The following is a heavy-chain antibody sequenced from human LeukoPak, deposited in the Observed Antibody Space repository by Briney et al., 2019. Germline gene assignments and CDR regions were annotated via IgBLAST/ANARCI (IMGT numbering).Heavy chain of an antibody. CDR2: IWPDGSIK. CDR3: ARRNHAYDWDY. Sequence: GRSLRLSCTASGFPFSSYGMHWVRQAPGKGLVWVTVIWPDGSIKYYADSVKGRFTVSRDNSKNTLYLQMNSLRAEDTAVYYCARRNHAYDWDYWGQGTLVTVSS. V-gene: IGHV3-33*01. D-gene: IGHD5-12*01. J-gene: IGHJ4*02. CDR1: GFPFSSYG.